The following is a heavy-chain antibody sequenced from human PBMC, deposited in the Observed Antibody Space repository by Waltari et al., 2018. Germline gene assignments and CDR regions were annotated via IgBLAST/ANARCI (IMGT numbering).Heavy chain of an antibody. CDR2: TSYDGSRN. CDR1: GFTLSYYY. J-gene: IGHJ4*02. V-gene: IGHV3-30*01. CDR3: VRAGLGLLDFVLDY. D-gene: IGHD3-3*02. Sequence: QVQLVESGGGVVQPGRSRRLTCVARGFTLSYYYMHWVRQAPGKGLEWVAVTSYDGSRNYYADSVKGRFTISRDNSKNTLYLQMNSLTFEDTAVYYCVRAGLGLLDFVLDYWGQGTLVRVSS.